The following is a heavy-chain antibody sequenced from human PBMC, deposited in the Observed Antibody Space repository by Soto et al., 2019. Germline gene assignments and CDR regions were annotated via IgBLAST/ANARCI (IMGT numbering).Heavy chain of an antibody. V-gene: IGHV1-8*01. J-gene: IGHJ6*02. CDR3: ARGGEFYYGSWRSYYYYCGMDV. Sequence: QVQLVQSGAEVKKPGASVKVSCKASGYTFTSYDINWVRQATGQGLEWMGWMNPNSGNTGYAQKFQGTVTMTRNTSISTAYMELSSLRSEDTAVYYCARGGEFYYGSWRSYYYYCGMDVWGHGATVTVSS. CDR1: GYTFTSYD. D-gene: IGHD3-10*01. CDR2: MNPNSGNT.